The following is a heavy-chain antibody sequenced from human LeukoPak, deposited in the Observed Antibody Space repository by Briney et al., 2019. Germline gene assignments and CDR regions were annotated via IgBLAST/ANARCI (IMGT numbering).Heavy chain of an antibody. J-gene: IGHJ6*03. CDR1: GFTFDDFA. V-gene: IGHV3-9*01. CDR2: ISWNSGSI. Sequence: GGSLRLSCAASGFTFDDFAMHWVRQAPGKGLEWVSGISWNSGSIGYADSVKGRFTISRDNAKNSLYLQMNSLRAEDTALYYCAKVRAVVGPCLSYYYYMDVWGKGTTVTVSS. D-gene: IGHD6-19*01. CDR3: AKVRAVVGPCLSYYYYMDV.